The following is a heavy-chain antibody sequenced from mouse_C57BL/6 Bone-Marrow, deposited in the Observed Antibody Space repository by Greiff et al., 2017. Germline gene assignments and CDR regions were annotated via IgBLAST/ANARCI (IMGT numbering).Heavy chain of an antibody. J-gene: IGHJ4*01. V-gene: IGHV1-54*01. CDR1: GYAFTNYL. Sequence: VQLQQSGAELVRPGTSVKVSCKASGYAFTNYLIEWVKQRPGQGLEWIGVINPGSGGTNYNEKFKGKATLTADKSSSTAYMQLSSLTSEDSAVYFCARGSNYLYAMDYWGQGTSVTVSS. D-gene: IGHD2-5*01. CDR3: ARGSNYLYAMDY. CDR2: INPGSGGT.